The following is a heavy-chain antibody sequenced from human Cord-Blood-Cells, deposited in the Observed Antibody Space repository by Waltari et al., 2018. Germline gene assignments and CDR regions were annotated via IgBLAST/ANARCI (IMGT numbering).Heavy chain of an antibody. CDR1: GGSLSSGGYY. Sequence: QVQLQESGPGLVKPSQTLSLTCTVSGGSLSSGGYYSSWIRPHPGKGLEWIGYIYYSGSTYYNPSLKSRVTISVDTSKNQFSLKLSSVTAADTAVYYCARSTVPAASVGGFDYWGQGTLVTVSS. CDR3: ARSTVPAASVGGFDY. D-gene: IGHD2-2*01. CDR2: IYYSGST. V-gene: IGHV4-31*03. J-gene: IGHJ4*02.